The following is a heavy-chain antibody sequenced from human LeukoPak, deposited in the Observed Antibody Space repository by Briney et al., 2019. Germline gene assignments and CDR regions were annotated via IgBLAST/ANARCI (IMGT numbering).Heavy chain of an antibody. Sequence: SQTLSLNCTVSAGSISSAGYYWRWIRQPAGKGLEWIGRIYSSGSTNYNPSLKSRVTISVDTSKNQFSLKLSSVTAADTAVYYCARESWHLRTNYYYGMDVWGQGTTVTVSS. J-gene: IGHJ6*02. CDR2: IYSSGST. CDR3: ARESWHLRTNYYYGMDV. CDR1: AGSISSAGYY. V-gene: IGHV4-61*02. D-gene: IGHD1-14*01.